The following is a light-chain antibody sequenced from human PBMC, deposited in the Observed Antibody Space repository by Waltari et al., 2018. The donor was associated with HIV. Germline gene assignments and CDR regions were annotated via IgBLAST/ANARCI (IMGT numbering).Light chain of an antibody. V-gene: IGKV1-17*02. CDR2: AAS. Sequence: TQFPSSLSASVGDRVTITCRASQGVRNDLGWFQQKPGQAPKRLIYAASRLQSGVPPRFSGDGSETFFTLTITDLHPEDFATYFCLQHNSYPFITLGQGTRLE. CDR3: LQHNSYPFIT. CDR1: QGVRND. J-gene: IGKJ5*01.